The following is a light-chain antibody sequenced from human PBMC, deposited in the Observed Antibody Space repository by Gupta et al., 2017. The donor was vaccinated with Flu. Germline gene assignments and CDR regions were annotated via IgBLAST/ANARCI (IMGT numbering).Light chain of an antibody. CDR1: QSVLYSSNNRNY. Sequence: DIVMTQSPDSLAVSLGERATINCKSSQSVLYSSNNRNYLVWYQQKPGQPPKLLIYWASTRESGVPDRFSGSGSGTDFTLTINSLQAEDVAVYYCQQYDSTALTFGHGTKVDIK. CDR3: QQYDSTALT. V-gene: IGKV4-1*01. CDR2: WAS. J-gene: IGKJ3*01.